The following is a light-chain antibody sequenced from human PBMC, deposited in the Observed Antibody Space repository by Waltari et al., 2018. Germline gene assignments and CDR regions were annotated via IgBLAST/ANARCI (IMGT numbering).Light chain of an antibody. Sequence: EIVLTQSPATLSLSPGERATLSCRASQSVNSYLAWYQQKPGQAPRLLIYDASNRATGIPARFSGSGSGTDITLTISSLEPEDFAVYYCQQRSNWPTFGGGTKVEIK. J-gene: IGKJ4*01. CDR3: QQRSNWPT. V-gene: IGKV3-11*01. CDR1: QSVNSY. CDR2: DAS.